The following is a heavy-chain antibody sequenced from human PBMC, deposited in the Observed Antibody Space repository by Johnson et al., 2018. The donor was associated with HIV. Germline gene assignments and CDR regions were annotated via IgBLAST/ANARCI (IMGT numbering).Heavy chain of an antibody. CDR3: AREDQDAFDI. V-gene: IGHV3-13*01. CDR1: GFTFSSYA. Sequence: MQLVESGGELVQPGGSLRLSCAASGFTFSSYAMHWVRQATGKGLEWVSAIGTAGDTSYPGSVKGRFTISRENAKNSLYLQMNSLRAEDTAVYYCAREDQDAFDIWGQGTMVTVSS. CDR2: IGTAGDT. J-gene: IGHJ3*02.